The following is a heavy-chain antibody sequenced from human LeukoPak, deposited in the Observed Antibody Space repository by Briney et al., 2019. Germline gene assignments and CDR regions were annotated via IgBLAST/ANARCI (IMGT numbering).Heavy chain of an antibody. J-gene: IGHJ4*02. CDR2: IYYSGST. CDR3: ARVDYYDSSGGY. V-gene: IGHV4-59*12. Sequence: SETLSLTCTVSGGSISSYYWSWIRQPPGKGLEWIGYIYYSGSTNYNPSLKSRVTISVDTSKNQFSLKLSSVTAADTAVYHCARVDYYDSSGGYWGQGTLVTVSS. CDR1: GGSISSYY. D-gene: IGHD3-22*01.